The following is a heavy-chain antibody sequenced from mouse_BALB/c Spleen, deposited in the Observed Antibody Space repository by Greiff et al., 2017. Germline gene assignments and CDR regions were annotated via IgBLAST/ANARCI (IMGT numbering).Heavy chain of an antibody. CDR3: VRWDVGYFDY. CDR1: GFTFNTYA. CDR2: IRSKSNNYAT. J-gene: IGHJ2*01. Sequence: DVMLVESGGGLVQPKGSLKLSCAASGFTFNTYAMNWVRQAPGKGLEWVARIRSKSNNYATYYADSVKDRFTISRDDSQSMLYLQMNNLKTEDTAMYYCVRWDVGYFDYWGQGTTLTVSS. D-gene: IGHD4-1*01. V-gene: IGHV10-1*02.